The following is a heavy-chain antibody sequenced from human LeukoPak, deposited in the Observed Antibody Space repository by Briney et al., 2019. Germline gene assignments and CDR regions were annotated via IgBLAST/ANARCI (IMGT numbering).Heavy chain of an antibody. D-gene: IGHD4/OR15-4a*01. V-gene: IGHV4-4*07. Sequence: SETLSLTRTVSGGSITSDYWSWIRQPAGKGLEWIGRIFTSGSTSYNPSLKSRVTMSLDTSKNQFFLKLSSVTAANTAVYFCSRGGANDLWGQGTLVTVSS. J-gene: IGHJ5*02. CDR1: GGSITSDY. CDR2: IFTSGST. CDR3: SRGGANDL.